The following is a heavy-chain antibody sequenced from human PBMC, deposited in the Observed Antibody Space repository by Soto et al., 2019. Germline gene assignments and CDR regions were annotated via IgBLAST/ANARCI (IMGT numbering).Heavy chain of an antibody. V-gene: IGHV1-69*01. CDR2: IIPIFGTA. CDR3: ARVPLDTAMVPLGFDL. Sequence: QVQLVQSGAGVKKPGSSVKVSCKASGGTFSSYAISWVRQAPGQGLEWMGGIIPIFGTANYAQKFQGRVTITADESTSTAYMELSSLRSEDTAVYYCARVPLDTAMVPLGFDLWGRGTMVTVSS. CDR1: GGTFSSYA. D-gene: IGHD5-18*01. J-gene: IGHJ2*01.